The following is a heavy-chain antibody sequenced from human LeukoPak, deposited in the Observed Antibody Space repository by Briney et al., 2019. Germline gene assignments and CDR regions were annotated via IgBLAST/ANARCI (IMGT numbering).Heavy chain of an antibody. J-gene: IGHJ4*02. CDR2: ISYDGSNK. CDR3: AKDRSGSHFDY. D-gene: IGHD1-26*01. CDR1: GFTFSSYG. Sequence: GGSLRLSCAASGFTFSSYGMHWVRQAPGKGLEWVAVISYDGSNKYYADSVKGRFTISRDNSKNTLYLQMNSLRAGDTAVYYCAKDRSGSHFDYWGQGTLVTVSS. V-gene: IGHV3-30*18.